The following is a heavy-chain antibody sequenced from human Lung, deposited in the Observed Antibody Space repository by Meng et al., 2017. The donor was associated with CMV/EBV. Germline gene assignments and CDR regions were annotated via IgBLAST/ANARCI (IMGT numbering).Heavy chain of an antibody. CDR3: ARDNNWGPDY. CDR2: NHPHRGDT. Sequence: ASAKVSCKASGYTFTAHYSLWVRQAPGQGLLWMGWNHPHRGDTTYAQQFQSSVSLIRDTSTNTGEMELTRLTSDDTAVYYCARDNNWGPDYWGQGTLVTVSS. CDR1: GYTFTAHY. D-gene: IGHD7-27*01. V-gene: IGHV1-2*02. J-gene: IGHJ4*02.